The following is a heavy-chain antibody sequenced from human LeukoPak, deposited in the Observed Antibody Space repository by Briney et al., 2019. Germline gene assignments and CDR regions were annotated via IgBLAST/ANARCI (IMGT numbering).Heavy chain of an antibody. CDR1: GFTFSSYA. D-gene: IGHD3-22*01. CDR2: ISYDGSNK. CDR3: ARADYYDSSGYYNY. V-gene: IGHV3-30-3*01. J-gene: IGHJ4*02. Sequence: GGSLRLSCAASGFTFSSYAMHWVRQAPGKGLEWVAVISYDGSNKYYADSVKGRFTISRDNSKNTLYLQMNSLRAEDTAVYYCARADYYDSSGYYNYWGQGTLVTVPS.